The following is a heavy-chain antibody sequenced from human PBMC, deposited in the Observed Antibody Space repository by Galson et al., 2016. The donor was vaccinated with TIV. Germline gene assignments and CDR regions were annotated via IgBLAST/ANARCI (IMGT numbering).Heavy chain of an antibody. Sequence: SLRLSCAASGFSFSNYAMNWVRQAPGKGLEWVSSLRGNGGSTYYADSVKGRFTISRDNSKNTLYLQMNSLRAEDTAVYYCAKDDTDYLWYFDLWGRGTLVTVSS. CDR1: GFSFSNYA. CDR2: LRGNGGST. CDR3: AKDDTDYLWYFDL. J-gene: IGHJ2*01. V-gene: IGHV3-23*01. D-gene: IGHD4/OR15-4a*01.